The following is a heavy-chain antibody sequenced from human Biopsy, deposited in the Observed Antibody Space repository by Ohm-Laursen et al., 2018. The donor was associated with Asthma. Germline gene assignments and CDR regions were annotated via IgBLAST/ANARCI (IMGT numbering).Heavy chain of an antibody. CDR2: IYSGGTS. Sequence: SLRLSCTASGFTVSRDHMFWVRQAPGKGLEWVSDIYSGGTSDTADSVRGRFTISRDFYKNTLYLQMDSLRAEDTAVYYCARGDSSGGSHYYFDYWGQGTLVTVSS. V-gene: IGHV3-53*01. CDR3: ARGDSSGGSHYYFDY. CDR1: GFTVSRDH. D-gene: IGHD3-22*01. J-gene: IGHJ4*02.